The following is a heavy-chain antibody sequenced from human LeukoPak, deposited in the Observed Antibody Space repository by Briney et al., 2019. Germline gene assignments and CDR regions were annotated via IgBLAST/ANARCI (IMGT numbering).Heavy chain of an antibody. CDR1: GGSISSYY. Sequence: SETLSLTCTVSGGSISSYYWSWFRQPPGKGLEWIGYIYYSGSTNYNPSLKSRVTISVDTSKNQFSLKLNSVTAADTAVYYCAREGRFFIDYWGQGTLVTVSS. V-gene: IGHV4-59*01. CDR3: AREGRFFIDY. CDR2: IYYSGST. J-gene: IGHJ4*02. D-gene: IGHD3-3*01.